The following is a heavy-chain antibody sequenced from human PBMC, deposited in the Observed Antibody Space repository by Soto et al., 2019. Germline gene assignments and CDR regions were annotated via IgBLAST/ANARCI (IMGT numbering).Heavy chain of an antibody. CDR2: TYYRSKWYN. CDR3: ARDLYDFWTGYPLHGSFDI. V-gene: IGHV6-1*01. CDR1: GYSVSSNSAA. Sequence: PSQTLSLTCAISGYSVSSNSAAWNWISQSPSRGLEWLGRTYYRSKWYNDYAVSVKSRITINPDTSNNQFAPQLNSFTPEDTTVYYYARDLYDFWTGYPLHGSFDILGQGTMITDSS. D-gene: IGHD3-3*01. J-gene: IGHJ3*02.